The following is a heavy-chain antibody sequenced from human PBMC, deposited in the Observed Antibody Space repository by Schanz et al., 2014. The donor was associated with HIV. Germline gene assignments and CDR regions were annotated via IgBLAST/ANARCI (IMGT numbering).Heavy chain of an antibody. D-gene: IGHD5-18*01. CDR2: IKLDGSEK. Sequence: VRLVESGGGVVQPGRSLRLSCAAAGFSFSSYAMSWVRQAPGKGLEWLANIKLDGSEKYYVDSVKGRFTISRDNSRNALYLHMNSLRADDTAIYYCVKAYSSGFSGAGSWGQGALVTVSS. CDR1: GFSFSSYA. J-gene: IGHJ5*02. V-gene: IGHV3-7*03. CDR3: VKAYSSGFSGAGS.